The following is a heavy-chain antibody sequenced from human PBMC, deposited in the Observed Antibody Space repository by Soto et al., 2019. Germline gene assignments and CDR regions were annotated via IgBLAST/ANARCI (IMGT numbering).Heavy chain of an antibody. D-gene: IGHD2-15*01. V-gene: IGHV4-34*01. CDR2: INHSGST. CDR1: GFTFSSYA. CDR3: ARGLGKYCSGGSCYSSDY. Sequence: VQLLESGGGLVQPGGSLRLSCAASGFTFSSYAMSWVRQAPGKGLEWIGEINHSGSTNYNPSLKSRVTISVDTSKNQFSLKLSSVTAADTAVYYCARGLGKYCSGGSCYSSDYWGQGTLVTVSS. J-gene: IGHJ4*02.